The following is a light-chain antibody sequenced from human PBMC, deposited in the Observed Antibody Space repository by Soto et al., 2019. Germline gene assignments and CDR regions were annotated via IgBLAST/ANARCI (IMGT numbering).Light chain of an antibody. CDR2: KNS. CDR3: QSADSSGTYI. Sequence: SYELTQPPSVSVSPGQTARITCSGDTLPKQYPYWYQQKPGQAPVLIINKNSERPSGIPERFSGSSSGTTVTLTISGVQAEDEDDYYCQSADSSGTYIFGTGTKV. J-gene: IGLJ1*01. V-gene: IGLV3-25*02. CDR1: TLPKQY.